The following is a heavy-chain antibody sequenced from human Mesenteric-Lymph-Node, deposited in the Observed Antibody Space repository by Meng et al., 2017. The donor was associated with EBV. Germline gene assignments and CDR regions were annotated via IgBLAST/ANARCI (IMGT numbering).Heavy chain of an antibody. D-gene: IGHD3-22*01. CDR3: ARVPSIIVVVPCYFDY. CDR1: GYTFIDYG. Sequence: VQREQSGGEVKKPGASVKVSCKASGYTFIDYGVSWVRQAPGQGLEWMGWISGYNGNTNYAQKFQGRVTMTTDTSTSTAYMELRSLTSDDTAVYYCARVPSIIVVVPCYFDYWGQGTLVTVSS. CDR2: ISGYNGNT. V-gene: IGHV1-18*01. J-gene: IGHJ4*02.